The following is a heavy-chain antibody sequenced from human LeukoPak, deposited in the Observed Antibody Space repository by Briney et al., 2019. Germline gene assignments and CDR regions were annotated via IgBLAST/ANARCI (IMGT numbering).Heavy chain of an antibody. CDR2: ISGSGGST. V-gene: IGHV3-23*01. Sequence: GGSLRLSCAASGFTFSSYAMSWVRQAPGNGLEWLSAISGSGGSTYYADSVKGRFTISRDNSKNTLYLQMNSLRAEDTAVYYCAKDSSGWYTHGMDVWGKGTTVTVSS. CDR3: AKDSSGWYTHGMDV. CDR1: GFTFSSYA. D-gene: IGHD6-19*01. J-gene: IGHJ6*04.